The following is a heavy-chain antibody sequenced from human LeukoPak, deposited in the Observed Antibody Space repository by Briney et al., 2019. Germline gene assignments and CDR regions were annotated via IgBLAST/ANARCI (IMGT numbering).Heavy chain of an antibody. CDR3: AKGGGYCSSTSCYIDY. V-gene: IGHV3-23*01. CDR1: GFTFSSYA. CDR2: ISGSGGST. J-gene: IGHJ4*02. Sequence: GGSLRLSCAASGFTFSSYAMSWVRQAPGKGLEWVSAISGSGGSTYYADSVKGRFTISRDNSKNTLYLQMNSLRAEDTAVYYCAKGGGYCSSTSCYIDYWGQGTLVTVSS. D-gene: IGHD2-2*01.